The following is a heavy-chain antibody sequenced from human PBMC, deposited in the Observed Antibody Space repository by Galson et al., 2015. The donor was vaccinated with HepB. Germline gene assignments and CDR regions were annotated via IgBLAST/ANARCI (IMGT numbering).Heavy chain of an antibody. V-gene: IGHV4-31*03. CDR1: GASINTGGYY. J-gene: IGHJ4*02. Sequence: TLSLTCTVSGASINTGGYYWSWIRQHPGTGLEWIGYIYYSGSAYYNPSLKSRVTMSVDTSENQFSLKLSSVTAADTAVYYCARPDASGSYFNEYYFDYWGQGTLVSVSS. CDR2: IYYSGSA. CDR3: ARPDASGSYFNEYYFDY. D-gene: IGHD3-10*01.